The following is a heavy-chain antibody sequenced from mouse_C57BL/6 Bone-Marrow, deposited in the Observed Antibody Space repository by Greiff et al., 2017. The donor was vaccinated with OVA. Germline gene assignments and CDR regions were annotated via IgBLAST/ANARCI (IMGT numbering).Heavy chain of an antibody. V-gene: IGHV3-6*01. CDR1: GYSITSGYY. CDR3: ASRDPAWFAY. J-gene: IGHJ3*01. CDR2: ISYDGSN. Sequence: EVKLVESGPGLVKPSQSLSLTCSVTGYSITSGYYWNWIRQFPGNKLEWMGYISYDGSNNYNPSLKNRISITRDTSKNQFFLKLNSVTTEDTATYYCASRDPAWFAYWGQGTLVTVSA. D-gene: IGHD3-1*01.